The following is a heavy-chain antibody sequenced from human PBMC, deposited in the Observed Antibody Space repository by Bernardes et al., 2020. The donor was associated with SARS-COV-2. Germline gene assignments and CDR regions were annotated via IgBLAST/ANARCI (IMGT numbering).Heavy chain of an antibody. V-gene: IGHV4-4*07. Sequence: SETLSLTCTVSGGSISSDYWSWIRQPAGKGLEWIGRIYSTGTTNYNPSLKSRVTMSVDTSRNQFSLRLDSVTAADAAVYSCARAVYVIKAGALHYFDYWGQGAPVIVSS. CDR3: ARAVYVIKAGALHYFDY. D-gene: IGHD1-26*01. CDR1: GGSISSDY. CDR2: IYSTGTT. J-gene: IGHJ4*02.